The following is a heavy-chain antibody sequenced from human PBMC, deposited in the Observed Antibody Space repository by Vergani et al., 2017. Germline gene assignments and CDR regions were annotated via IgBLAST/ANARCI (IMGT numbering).Heavy chain of an antibody. J-gene: IGHJ4*02. D-gene: IGHD2-2*01. CDR3: AQNXYCSSTSCYGLFDY. CDR1: GGTFSSNS. CDR2: IIPIFGTT. Sequence: QGQLAQSGAEVKKPGSSVKVSCKASGGTFSSNSISWVRQAPGQGLEWMGRIIPIFGTTSYAQKFQGRVTILADESTSTAYMELSSLRSEDTAVYYCAQNXYCSSTSCYGLFDYWGQGTLVTVSS. V-gene: IGHV1-69*13.